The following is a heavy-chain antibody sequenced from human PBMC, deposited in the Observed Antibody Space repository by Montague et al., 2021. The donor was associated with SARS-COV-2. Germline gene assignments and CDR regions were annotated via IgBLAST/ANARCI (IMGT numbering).Heavy chain of an antibody. V-gene: IGHV4-31*03. CDR3: ASDLGGFDV. J-gene: IGHJ6*02. CDR2: FDKSGNN. D-gene: IGHD3-10*01. CDR1: GGSISYGGYF. Sequence: TLSLTCTVSGGSISYGGYFWNRHRQHQGKGLEWIGYFDKSGNNQPTPYLKSRVSLSVDKSKNQFSLNLRSATAAATALYYCASDLGGFDVWGQGTTVIVSS.